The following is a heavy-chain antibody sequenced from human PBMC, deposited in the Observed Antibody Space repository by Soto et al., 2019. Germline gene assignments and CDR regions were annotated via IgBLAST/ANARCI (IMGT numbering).Heavy chain of an antibody. J-gene: IGHJ5*02. V-gene: IGHV4-34*01. D-gene: IGHD2-21*01. CDR2: INHSGST. CDR1: GGSFSGYY. CDR3: ARGRGRLWSVFRWSDP. Sequence: QVQLQQWGAGLLKPSETLSLTCAVYGGSFSGYYWSWIRQPPGKGLEWIGEINHSGSTNYNPSLKSRVTISVDTSKNQFSLKLSSVTAADTAVYYCARGRGRLWSVFRWSDPWGQGTLVTVSS.